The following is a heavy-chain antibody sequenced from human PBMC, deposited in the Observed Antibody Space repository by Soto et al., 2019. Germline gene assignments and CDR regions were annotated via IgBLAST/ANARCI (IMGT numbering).Heavy chain of an antibody. V-gene: IGHV4-61*01. CDR2: IYYSGST. CDR3: ASPTGYSSGPGHDAFDI. D-gene: IGHD6-19*01. Sequence: SETLSLTCTVSGGSVDSGSYYWSWIRQPPGKGLEWIGHIYYSGSTNYNPSLKSRVTISVDTSKNQFSLKLSSVTAADTAVYYCASPTGYSSGPGHDAFDIWGQGTMVTVSS. J-gene: IGHJ3*02. CDR1: GGSVDSGSYY.